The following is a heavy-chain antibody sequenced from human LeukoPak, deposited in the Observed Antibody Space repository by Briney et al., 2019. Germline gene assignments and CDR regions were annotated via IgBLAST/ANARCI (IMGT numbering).Heavy chain of an antibody. CDR1: GDSISSGGYY. CDR2: IYYSGTT. Sequence: SQTLSLTCTVSGDSISSGGYYWSWIRQHPGKGLEWIGYIYYSGTTYYNPSLTSRLTISLDTSKNQFSLKLSSVTAADTAFYYGGRGEEDSGTDQGGQGTLVTVSS. V-gene: IGHV4-31*03. J-gene: IGHJ4*02. D-gene: IGHD3-10*01. CDR3: GRGEEDSGTDQ.